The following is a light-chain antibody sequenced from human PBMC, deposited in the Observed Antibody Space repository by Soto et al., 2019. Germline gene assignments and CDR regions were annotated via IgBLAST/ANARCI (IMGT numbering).Light chain of an antibody. Sequence: EIVLTQSPATLSMSPGERATLSCRASQSVSTYLAWYQQKPGQAPRLLLFDASLRATGIPARFSGSGSETDFTLTISRLQTEDSAIYYCQQRSNWTPTFGQGTKVDIK. CDR2: DAS. V-gene: IGKV3-11*01. CDR3: QQRSNWTPT. CDR1: QSVSTY. J-gene: IGKJ1*01.